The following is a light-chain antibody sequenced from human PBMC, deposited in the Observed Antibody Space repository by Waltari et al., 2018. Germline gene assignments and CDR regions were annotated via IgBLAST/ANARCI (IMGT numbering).Light chain of an antibody. V-gene: IGLV1-44*01. CDR2: RNA. CDR1: YSNVGNTV. CDR3: ASWDDSPNGRWV. J-gene: IGLJ3*02. Sequence: QSVLTQPPSASGTPGPRVTISCSGTYSNVGNTVVTWYQQLPGTVPKPLSYRNAQRPSGVPDRFSGSKSGTSASLAISGLRSEDEADYFCASWDDSPNGRWVFGGGTKVTVL.